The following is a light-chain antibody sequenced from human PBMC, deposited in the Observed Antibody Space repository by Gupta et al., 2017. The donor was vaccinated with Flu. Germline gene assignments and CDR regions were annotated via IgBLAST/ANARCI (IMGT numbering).Light chain of an antibody. J-gene: IGKJ1*01. CDR3: IQGAHWPWA. V-gene: IGKV2-30*01. CDR2: LVS. Sequence: SSCSFSQVREYIGGNTYLHWFQQRTGQSPRRLVYLVSFRGSGVPVRFSGSGSGTNFTLKIIRVEAEDVGIYFCIQGAHWPWAFGQGTTVEIK. CDR1: QVREYIGGNTY.